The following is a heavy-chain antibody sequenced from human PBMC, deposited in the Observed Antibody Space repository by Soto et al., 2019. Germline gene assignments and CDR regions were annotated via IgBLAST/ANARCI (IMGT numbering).Heavy chain of an antibody. CDR1: GYTFSSYG. CDR2: ITAYNGNT. J-gene: IGHJ6*02. Sequence: QVQLVQSGAEVKKPGASVKVSCKASGYTFSSYGITWVRQAPGQGLEWMRWITAYNGNTNYALKLQGRVTMTTDTSTSTAYMELRSLRSDDTAVYYCALGYCTNGVCYHYYYDMDVWGQGTTVTVSS. D-gene: IGHD2-8*01. V-gene: IGHV1-18*01. CDR3: ALGYCTNGVCYHYYYDMDV.